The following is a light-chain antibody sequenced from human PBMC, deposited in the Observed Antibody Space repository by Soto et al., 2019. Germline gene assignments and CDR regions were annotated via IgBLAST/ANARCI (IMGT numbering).Light chain of an antibody. CDR2: DVS. Sequence: QSALTQPASVSGSPGQSSTISCTGTSSDVGGYNYVSWYQQHPGKAPKLMIYDVSNRPSEVSNRYSGSKSGNTASLTISGLQAEDEGNYYCSSYTSGSTLVVFGGGTKLTVL. CDR1: SSDVGGYNY. J-gene: IGLJ2*01. CDR3: SSYTSGSTLVV. V-gene: IGLV2-14*01.